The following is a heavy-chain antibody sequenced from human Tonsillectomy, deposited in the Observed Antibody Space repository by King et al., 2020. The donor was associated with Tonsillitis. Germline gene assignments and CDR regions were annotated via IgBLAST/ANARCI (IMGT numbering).Heavy chain of an antibody. J-gene: IGHJ4*02. Sequence: VQLQQWGAGLLKPSETLSLTCAVYGGSFSTYYWSWIRQPPGKGLEWIGEINHSGNTNYNPSLKSRITMSVDTSKNQFSLKLTSLTAADTAVYYCARVKIIVVKLILIRDYFDTWGQGSLVTVSS. CDR1: GGSFSTYY. D-gene: IGHD2-15*01. CDR2: INHSGNT. CDR3: ARVKIIVVKLILIRDYFDT. V-gene: IGHV4-34*01.